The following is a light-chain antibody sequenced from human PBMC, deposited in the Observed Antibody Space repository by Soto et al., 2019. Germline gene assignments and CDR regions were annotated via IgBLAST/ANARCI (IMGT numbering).Light chain of an antibody. V-gene: IGLV9-49*01. Sequence: QSVLTQPPSASASLGASVTLTCTLSSGYSNYKVDWYQQRPGKGPRFVMRVGTGGIVGSKGDGIPDRFSVLGSGLNRYLTIKNIQEEDESDYHCGADHGSGSNFVRWVFGGGTKLTVL. CDR3: GADHGSGSNFVRWV. CDR2: VGTGGIVG. J-gene: IGLJ3*02. CDR1: SGYSNYK.